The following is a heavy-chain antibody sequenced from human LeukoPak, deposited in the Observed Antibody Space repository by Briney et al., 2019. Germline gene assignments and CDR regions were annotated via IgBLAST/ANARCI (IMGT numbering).Heavy chain of an antibody. V-gene: IGHV3-23*01. Sequence: GGSLRLSCAASGFTFSNAWMSWVRQAPGKGLEWVSAISGSGGSSYYADSVKGRFTISRDNSKNTLYLQMNSLKTEDTAVYYCTRDYGCTNGVCYLLDYYYMDVWGKGTTVTVSS. CDR2: ISGSGGSS. J-gene: IGHJ6*03. D-gene: IGHD2-8*01. CDR3: TRDYGCTNGVCYLLDYYYMDV. CDR1: GFTFSNAW.